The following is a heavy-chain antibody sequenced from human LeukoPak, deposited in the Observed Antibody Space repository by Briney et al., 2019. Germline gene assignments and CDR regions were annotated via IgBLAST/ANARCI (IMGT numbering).Heavy chain of an antibody. J-gene: IGHJ4*02. Sequence: GGSLRLSCAASGFTFSIYWMHWVRQAPGKGLVWVSRINTDGDSTNYADSVKGRFTISRDNAKNTLYLQMNSLRAEDTAVYYCARDAAWRGYSYGYFVWGQGTLVTVSS. V-gene: IGHV3-74*01. D-gene: IGHD5-18*01. CDR2: INTDGDST. CDR1: GFTFSIYW. CDR3: ARDAAWRGYSYGYFV.